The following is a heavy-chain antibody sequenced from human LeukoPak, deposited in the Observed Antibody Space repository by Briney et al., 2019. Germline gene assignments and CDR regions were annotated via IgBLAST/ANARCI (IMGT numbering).Heavy chain of an antibody. V-gene: IGHV3-66*04. Sequence: GGSLRLSCAASGFIVSSNYMSWVRQAPGKGLEWVSVIYSSRSTYYADSVKGRFTISRDNSKNTLSLQMNSLRAEDTAVYYCASQVYGGNSGAFDIWGQGTMVTVSS. CDR2: IYSSRST. J-gene: IGHJ3*02. CDR3: ASQVYGGNSGAFDI. D-gene: IGHD4-23*01. CDR1: GFIVSSNY.